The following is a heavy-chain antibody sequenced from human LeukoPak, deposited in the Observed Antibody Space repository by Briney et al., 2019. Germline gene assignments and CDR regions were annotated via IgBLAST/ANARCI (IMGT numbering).Heavy chain of an antibody. Sequence: GGSLRLSCAASGFTFDDYAMHWVRQAPGKGLEWVSGISWNSGSIGYADSVKGRFTISRDNAKNSLYLQMNSLRAEDTAVYYCARNDDYGDFFDYWGQGTLVTVSS. J-gene: IGHJ4*02. V-gene: IGHV3-9*01. D-gene: IGHD4-17*01. CDR2: ISWNSGSI. CDR1: GFTFDDYA. CDR3: ARNDDYGDFFDY.